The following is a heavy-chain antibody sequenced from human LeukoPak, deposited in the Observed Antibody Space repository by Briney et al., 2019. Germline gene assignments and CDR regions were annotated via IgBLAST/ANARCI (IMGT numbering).Heavy chain of an antibody. Sequence: SETLSLTCTVSGGSISSGGYYWSWIRQHPGKGLEWIGYIYYSGSTYYNPSLKSRVTISVDTSKNQFSLKLSSVTAADTAVYYCARRKQLWLEDYFDYWGQGTLVTVSS. D-gene: IGHD5-18*01. J-gene: IGHJ4*02. CDR2: IYYSGST. CDR1: GGSISSGGYY. V-gene: IGHV4-31*03. CDR3: ARRKQLWLEDYFDY.